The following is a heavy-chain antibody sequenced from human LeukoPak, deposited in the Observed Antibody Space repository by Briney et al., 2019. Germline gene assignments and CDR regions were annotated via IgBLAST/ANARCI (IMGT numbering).Heavy chain of an antibody. CDR3: ARDKGDDDWFDP. D-gene: IGHD3-16*01. Sequence: GGSLRVSCAASGFTFSGYRMHWVRQAPGKGLVWVSRINSDGSSTRYADSVKGRFTISRDNAKNTLYLQMNSLRAEDTAVYYCARDKGDDDWFDPWGQGTLVTVSS. CDR1: GFTFSGYR. J-gene: IGHJ5*02. CDR2: INSDGSST. V-gene: IGHV3-74*01.